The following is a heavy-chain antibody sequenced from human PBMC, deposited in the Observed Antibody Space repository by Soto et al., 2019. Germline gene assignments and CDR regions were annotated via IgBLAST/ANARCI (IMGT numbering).Heavy chain of an antibody. D-gene: IGHD2-2*01. CDR2: ISSSGSTI. Sequence: EVQLVESGGGLVQPGGSLRLSCAASGFTFSSYEMNWVRQAPGKGLEWVSYISSSGSTIYYADSVKGRFTISRDNAKNSLYLQMNSLRAEDTAVYYCARDLCSTSWAVGYYYYYYGMDVWGQGTTVTVSS. J-gene: IGHJ6*02. CDR3: ARDLCSTSWAVGYYYYYYGMDV. V-gene: IGHV3-48*03. CDR1: GFTFSSYE.